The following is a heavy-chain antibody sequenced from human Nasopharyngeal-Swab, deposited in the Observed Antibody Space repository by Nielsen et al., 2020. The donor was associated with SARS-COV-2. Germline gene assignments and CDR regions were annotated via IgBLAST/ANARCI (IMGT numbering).Heavy chain of an antibody. J-gene: IGHJ5*01. D-gene: IGHD6-19*01. V-gene: IGHV3-21*01. CDR3: ARNPSPPYSSGWFDY. CDR2: ISSSSSYI. Sequence: GGSLRLSCAASGFTFSSYWMSWVRQAPGKGLEWVSSISSSSSYIYYADSVKGRFTISRDNAKNSLYLQMNSLRAEDTAVYYCARNPSPPYSSGWFDYWGQGTLVTVSS. CDR1: GFTFSSYW.